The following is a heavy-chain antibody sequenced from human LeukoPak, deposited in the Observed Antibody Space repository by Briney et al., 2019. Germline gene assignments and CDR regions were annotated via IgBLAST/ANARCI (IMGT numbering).Heavy chain of an antibody. D-gene: IGHD1-26*01. CDR1: GFTFSSYA. CDR2: ISGSGGST. Sequence: GGSLRLSCAASGFTFSSYAMSWVRQAPGKGLEWVSAISGSGGSTYYADSVKGRFTISRDNSKNTLYLQMNSLRAEDTAVYYCVSGEGSYYAGDYFDYWGQGTLVTVSS. J-gene: IGHJ4*02. CDR3: VSGEGSYYAGDYFDY. V-gene: IGHV3-23*01.